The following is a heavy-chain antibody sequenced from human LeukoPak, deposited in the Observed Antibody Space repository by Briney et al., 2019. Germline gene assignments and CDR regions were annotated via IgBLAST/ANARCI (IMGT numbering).Heavy chain of an antibody. V-gene: IGHV4-59*01. CDR3: ARGTTIPGYFDY. D-gene: IGHD1-1*01. Sequence: PSETLSLTCTVSNVSMRTYYWSWIRQSPGKGLEWIGYIYYTGSTNYIPSLKSRVTISIDMSKNHFSLKVNSVTAADTAVYYCARGTTIPGYFDYWGQGILVTVSS. CDR2: IYYTGST. CDR1: NVSMRTYY. J-gene: IGHJ4*02.